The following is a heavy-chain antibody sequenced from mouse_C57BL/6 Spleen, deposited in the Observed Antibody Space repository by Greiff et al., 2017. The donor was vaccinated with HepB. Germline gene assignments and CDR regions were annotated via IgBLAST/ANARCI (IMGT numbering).Heavy chain of an antibody. CDR2: IDPSDSYT. D-gene: IGHD1-1*01. CDR3: ARSGDYYGSSYGFAY. CDR1: GYTFTSYW. Sequence: QVQLQQPGAELVMPGASVKLSCKASGYTFTSYWMHWVKQRPGQGLEWIGEIDPSDSYTNYNQKFKGKSTLTVDKSSSTAYMQLSSLTSEDSAVYYCARSGDYYGSSYGFAYWGQGTLVTVSA. V-gene: IGHV1-69*01. J-gene: IGHJ3*01.